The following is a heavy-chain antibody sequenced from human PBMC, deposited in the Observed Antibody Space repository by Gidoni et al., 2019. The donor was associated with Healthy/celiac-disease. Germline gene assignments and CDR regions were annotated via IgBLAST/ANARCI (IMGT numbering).Heavy chain of an antibody. CDR1: GYTFTGYY. Sequence: QVQLVQSGAEVKKPGASVKVSCKASGYTFTGYYMHWVGQAPGQGLEWMGWINPNSGGTNYAQKFQGRVTMTRDTSISTAYMELSRLRSDDTAVYYCAREGTAMVILGSPKGGLNWFDPWGQGTLVTVSS. V-gene: IGHV1-2*02. CDR2: INPNSGGT. J-gene: IGHJ5*02. CDR3: AREGTAMVILGSPKGGLNWFDP. D-gene: IGHD5-18*01.